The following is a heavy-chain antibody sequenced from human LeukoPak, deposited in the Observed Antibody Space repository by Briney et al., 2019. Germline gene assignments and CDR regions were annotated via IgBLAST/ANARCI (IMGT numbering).Heavy chain of an antibody. D-gene: IGHD2-2*01. Sequence: SGMSLRLSCAASGFTFSKYGMNWVRQAPGKGLEWVAIIWYDGSNKYFAESVMGRFTISKDNSRNTVYLQMNSLRIEDTAVYHRARAGIDNALDYWGQGTQVTVSS. CDR3: ARAGIDNALDY. V-gene: IGHV3-33*01. CDR1: GFTFSKYG. J-gene: IGHJ4*02. CDR2: IWYDGSNK.